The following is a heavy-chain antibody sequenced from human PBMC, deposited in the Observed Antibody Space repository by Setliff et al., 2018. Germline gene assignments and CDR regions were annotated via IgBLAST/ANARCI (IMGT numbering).Heavy chain of an antibody. V-gene: IGHV3-33*01. CDR3: ARDRARSEPPLVGYFDY. CDR2: IWYDGSNK. D-gene: IGHD2-2*01. J-gene: IGHJ4*02. Sequence: GGSLRLSCAASGFTFSSYGMHWVRQAPGKGLEWVAVIWYDGSNKYYADSVKGRFTISRDNSKNTLYLQMNSLRAEDTAVYYCARDRARSEPPLVGYFDYWGQGTLVTVSS. CDR1: GFTFSSYG.